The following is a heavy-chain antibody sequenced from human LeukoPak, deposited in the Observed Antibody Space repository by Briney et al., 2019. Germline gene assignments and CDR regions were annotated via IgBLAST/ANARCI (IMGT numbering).Heavy chain of an antibody. Sequence: GSLRLSCAASGYTFSSYSMNWVRQAPGKGLEWVSSISSSSSYIYYADSVKGRFTISRDNAKNSLYLQMNSLRAEDTAVYYCARDRAPEAFDIWGQGAMVTVAS. CDR1: GYTFSSYS. CDR3: ARDRAPEAFDI. D-gene: IGHD1-14*01. J-gene: IGHJ3*02. CDR2: ISSSSSYI. V-gene: IGHV3-21*01.